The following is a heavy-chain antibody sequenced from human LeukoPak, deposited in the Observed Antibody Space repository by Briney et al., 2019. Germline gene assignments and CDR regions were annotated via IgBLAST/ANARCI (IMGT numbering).Heavy chain of an antibody. CDR1: GGSFSGYY. CDR3: ARRSRNGYFLDS. Sequence: SETLSLTCAVYGGSFSGYYWSWIRQPPGKGLEWIGEINHSGSTNYNPSLKSRVTISVDTSRSQFSLNLSSVTAADMAVYSCARRSRNGYFLDSWGQGTLVTVSS. J-gene: IGHJ4*02. V-gene: IGHV4-34*01. CDR2: INHSGST. D-gene: IGHD5-24*01.